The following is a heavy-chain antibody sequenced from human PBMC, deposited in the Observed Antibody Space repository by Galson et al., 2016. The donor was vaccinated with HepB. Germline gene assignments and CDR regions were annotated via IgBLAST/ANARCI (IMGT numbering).Heavy chain of an antibody. J-gene: IGHJ3*02. Sequence: SLRLSCAASGFTFRSYGIHWVRQAPGKGLEWVATIWFDGNYKYYGDSVKGRFTISRDNSRNTLYLQMNSLRAEDTAVYYCARDRCSGGACFAFDIWGPGTMVTVSS. V-gene: IGHV3-33*01. CDR1: GFTFRSYG. CDR2: IWFDGNYK. D-gene: IGHD2-15*01. CDR3: ARDRCSGGACFAFDI.